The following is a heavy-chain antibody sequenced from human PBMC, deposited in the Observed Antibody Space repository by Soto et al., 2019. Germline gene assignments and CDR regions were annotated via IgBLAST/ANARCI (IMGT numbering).Heavy chain of an antibody. CDR2: IYYSGST. CDR1: GGSISSYY. V-gene: IGHV4-59*08. Sequence: TSETLSLTCTVSGGSISSYYWSWIRQPPGKGLEWIGYIYYSGSTNYNPSLKSRVTISVDTSKNQFSLNLRSVTAADTAVYYCARQGGYCPNGVCSNDYWGQGTLVTVSS. D-gene: IGHD2-8*01. CDR3: ARQGGYCPNGVCSNDY. J-gene: IGHJ4*02.